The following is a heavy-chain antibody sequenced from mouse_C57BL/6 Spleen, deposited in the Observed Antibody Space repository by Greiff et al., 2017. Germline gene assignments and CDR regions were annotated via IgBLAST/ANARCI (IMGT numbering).Heavy chain of an antibody. V-gene: IGHV14-4*01. CDR2: IDPENGDT. Sequence: EVKLQESGAELVRPGASVKLSCTASGFNIKDDYMHWVKQRPEQGLEWIGWIDPENGDTEYASKFQGKATITADTSSNTAYLQLSSLTSEDTAVYYCTTNDGYYVGFAYWGQGTLVTVSA. D-gene: IGHD2-3*01. J-gene: IGHJ3*01. CDR1: GFNIKDDY. CDR3: TTNDGYYVGFAY.